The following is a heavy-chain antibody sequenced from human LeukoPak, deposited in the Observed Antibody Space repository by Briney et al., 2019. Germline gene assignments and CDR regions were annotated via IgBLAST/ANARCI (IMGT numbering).Heavy chain of an antibody. CDR1: GFTLDAYT. J-gene: IGHJ4*02. D-gene: IGHD6-19*01. CDR3: AKVSRRYSSGWYLDYFDY. CDR2: ISGDGRKT. V-gene: IGHV3-43*02. Sequence: GGSLRLSCAASGFTLDAYTMHWVRQVPGKGLEWVSLISGDGRKTYYVESVKGRFTISRDNSKNSLYLQMNSLTSEDSALYYCAKVSRRYSSGWYLDYFDYWGQGTLVTVSS.